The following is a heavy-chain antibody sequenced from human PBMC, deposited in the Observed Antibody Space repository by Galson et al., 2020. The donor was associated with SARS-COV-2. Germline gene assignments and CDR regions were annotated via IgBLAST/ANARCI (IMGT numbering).Heavy chain of an antibody. CDR3: ARSGNYDFWSGYPPYYFDY. D-gene: IGHD3-3*01. J-gene: IGHJ4*02. Sequence: ASVKVSCKASGYTFTSYGISWVRQAPGQGLEWMGWISAYNGNTNYAQKLQGRVTMTTDTSTSTAYMELRSLRSDDTAVYYCARSGNYDFWSGYPPYYFDYWGQGTLVTVSS. V-gene: IGHV1-18*04. CDR1: GYTFTSYG. CDR2: ISAYNGNT.